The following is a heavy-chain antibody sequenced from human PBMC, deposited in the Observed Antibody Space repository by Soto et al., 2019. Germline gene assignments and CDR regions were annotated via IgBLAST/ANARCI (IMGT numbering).Heavy chain of an antibody. D-gene: IGHD2-2*01. CDR1: GFTFSNAW. CDR2: IKSKVDGGTA. J-gene: IGHJ6*02. CDR3: TTLSYLYYDGMDV. V-gene: IGHV3-15*01. Sequence: GGSLRLSCEASGFTFSNAWMNWVRQGPGKGLEWLGRIKSKVDGGTADYGAATKGRFSVSRDDLKNMLYLQMNSLKPDDTAVYYCTTLSYLYYDGMDVWGQGTTVTVSS.